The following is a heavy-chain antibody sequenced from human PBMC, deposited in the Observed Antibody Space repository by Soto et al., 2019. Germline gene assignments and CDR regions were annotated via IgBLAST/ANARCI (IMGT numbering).Heavy chain of an antibody. D-gene: IGHD3-10*01. CDR2: IYSGGYT. CDR1: GFTVSNNY. Sequence: EVQLVESGGGLIQPGGSLRLSCAVSGFTVSNNYMSWVRQAPGKGLEGVSVIYSGGYTAYGDSVKGRFTISRDNSKNPLFLQMNGPGAGARAGYSGGSQPGGGGYWGQGTLVTVSS. CDR3: GSQPGGGGY. V-gene: IGHV3-53*01. J-gene: IGHJ4*02.